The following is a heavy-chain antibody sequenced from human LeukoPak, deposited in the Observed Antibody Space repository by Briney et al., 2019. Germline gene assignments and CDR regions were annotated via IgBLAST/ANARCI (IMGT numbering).Heavy chain of an antibody. CDR2: IWYDGSNE. J-gene: IGHJ5*02. V-gene: IGHV3-33*01. Sequence: PGGSLRLSCAASGFLFKTFGMHWFRQAPGKGLEWVAAIWYDGSNEYYADSVKGRFTISRDNSRDTLFLQMTSLRVEDTAVYFCSRGPAYCDYADHWGQGTLVTVSS. D-gene: IGHD4-17*01. CDR1: GFLFKTFG. CDR3: SRGPAYCDYADH.